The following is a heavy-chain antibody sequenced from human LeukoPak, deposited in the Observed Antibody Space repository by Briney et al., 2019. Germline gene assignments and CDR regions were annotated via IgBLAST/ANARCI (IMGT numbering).Heavy chain of an antibody. CDR2: ISAYNGNT. V-gene: IGHV1-18*01. Sequence: ASVKVSCKASGYSSTNYGISWVRQAPGQGLEWMGWISAYNGNTNYAQKLQGRVTMTTDTSTSTAYMELRSLRSDDTAVYYCARAGILWFRDLAAFDIWGQGTMVTVSS. CDR3: ARAGILWFRDLAAFDI. J-gene: IGHJ3*02. CDR1: GYSSTNYG. D-gene: IGHD3-10*01.